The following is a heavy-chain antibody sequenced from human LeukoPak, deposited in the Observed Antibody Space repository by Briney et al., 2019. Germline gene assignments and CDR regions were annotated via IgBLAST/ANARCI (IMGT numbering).Heavy chain of an antibody. Sequence: SETLSLTCDVSGASIRNKFWSWLRHPPGKALEWIGYISYTGITNYNPSLQSRVTISVDTSKNQLSLKLTSMTAADTAVYYCARDTSGYYGRYEHWGQGTLVTVSS. CDR3: ARDTSGYYGRYEH. D-gene: IGHD3-3*01. V-gene: IGHV4-59*01. CDR1: GASIRNKF. J-gene: IGHJ4*02. CDR2: ISYTGIT.